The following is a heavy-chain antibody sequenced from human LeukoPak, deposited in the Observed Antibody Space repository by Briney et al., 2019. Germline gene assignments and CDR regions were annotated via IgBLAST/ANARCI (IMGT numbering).Heavy chain of an antibody. J-gene: IGHJ4*02. Sequence: GGSLRLSCAASGFTFSSYAMSWVRQAPGKGLEWVSAISGSGGSTYYADSVKGRFTISRDKSKNTLYLQMNSLRAEDTAVYYCAKDDVAAGSGYFDYWGQETLVTVSS. CDR2: ISGSGGST. V-gene: IGHV3-23*01. CDR3: AKDDVAAGSGYFDY. CDR1: GFTFSSYA. D-gene: IGHD6-13*01.